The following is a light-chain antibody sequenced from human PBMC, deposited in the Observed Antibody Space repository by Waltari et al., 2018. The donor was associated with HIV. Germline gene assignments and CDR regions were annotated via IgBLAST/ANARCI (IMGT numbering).Light chain of an antibody. CDR3: CSYAGDYTWV. CDR1: SSDVGGYSY. CDR2: DVA. J-gene: IGLJ3*02. Sequence: QSALTQPRSVSGSPGQSVTISCTGSSSDVGGYSYVSWYRHHPGKAPTLLLYDVAKRPSGFPDRVSGSRSGNTASLTISGLQTDDEGDYYCCSYAGDYTWVFGGGTRLTVL. V-gene: IGLV2-11*01.